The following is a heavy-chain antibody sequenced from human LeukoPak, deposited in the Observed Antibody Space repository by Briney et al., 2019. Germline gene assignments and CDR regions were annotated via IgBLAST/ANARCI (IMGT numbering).Heavy chain of an antibody. V-gene: IGHV4-59*01. CDR2: IYYSGST. D-gene: IGHD3-22*01. Sequence: SETLSLTCTVSGGSISSYYWSWIRQPPGKGLEWIGYIYYSGSTNYNPSLKSRVTISVDTSKNQFSLKLSSVTAADTAVYYCARAQVWYDSSGYPFDYWGQGTLVTVS. J-gene: IGHJ4*02. CDR3: ARAQVWYDSSGYPFDY. CDR1: GGSISSYY.